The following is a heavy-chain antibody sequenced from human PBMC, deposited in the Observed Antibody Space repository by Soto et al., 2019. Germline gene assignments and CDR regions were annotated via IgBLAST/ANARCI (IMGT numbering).Heavy chain of an antibody. Sequence: EVQLVESGGGLVKPGESLRLSCAASGFTFYSFSMNWVRQAAGRGPEWVSSIDTTSNCIYYADSVRGRFTISRDNAKDSLYLQMYSLRAEDTAVYYCVRDIGQYFRSGYMDVWGRGTTVTVSS. CDR3: VRDIGQYFRSGYMDV. D-gene: IGHD3-9*01. CDR2: IDTTSNCI. V-gene: IGHV3-21*01. J-gene: IGHJ6*03. CDR1: GFTFYSFS.